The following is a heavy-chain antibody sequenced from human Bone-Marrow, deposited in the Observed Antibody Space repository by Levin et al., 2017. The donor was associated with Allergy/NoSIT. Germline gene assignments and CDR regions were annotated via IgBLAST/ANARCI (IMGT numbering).Heavy chain of an antibody. CDR1: GGSFITYY. V-gene: IGHV4-59*01. CDR3: ARSSKSYYDTSGNYWYFDL. D-gene: IGHD3-22*01. CDR2: MYYSGTT. Sequence: KASETLSLTCTFSGGSFITYYWSWIRQPPGKGLEWIAYMYYSGTTNYNPSLQSRVSISLDTSKNQFSLKLDSVTAADTAVYYCARSSKSYYDTSGNYWYFDLWGRGTLATVSS. J-gene: IGHJ2*01.